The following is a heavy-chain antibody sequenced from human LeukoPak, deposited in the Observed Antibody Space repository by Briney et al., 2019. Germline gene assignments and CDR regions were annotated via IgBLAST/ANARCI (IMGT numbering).Heavy chain of an antibody. D-gene: IGHD3-10*01. CDR2: ISSSGSTI. J-gene: IGHJ5*02. V-gene: IGHV3-11*01. Sequence: PGGSLRLSCAASGFTFSDYYMSWIRQAPGKGLEWVSYISSSGSTIYYADSVKGRFTISRDNAKNSLYLQMNSLRAEDTAVYYCARDLLWFGKLSNWFDPWGQGTLVTVSS. CDR3: ARDLLWFGKLSNWFDP. CDR1: GFTFSDYY.